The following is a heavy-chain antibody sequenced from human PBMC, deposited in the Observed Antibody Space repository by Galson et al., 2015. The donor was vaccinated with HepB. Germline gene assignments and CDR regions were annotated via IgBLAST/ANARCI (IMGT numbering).Heavy chain of an antibody. CDR2: FDPEDGET. J-gene: IGHJ4*02. Sequence: SVKVSCKVSGYTLTELSMHWVRQAPGKGLEWMGGFDPEDGETIYAQKFQGRVTMTRDTSITTAYMELNRLRSDDTAVFYCARRGGYFDYWGQGTLVTVSS. CDR1: GYTLTELS. CDR3: ARRGGYFDY. D-gene: IGHD2-15*01. V-gene: IGHV1-24*01.